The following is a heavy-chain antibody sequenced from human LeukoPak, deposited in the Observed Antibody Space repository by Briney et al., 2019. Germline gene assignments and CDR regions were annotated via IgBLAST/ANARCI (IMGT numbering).Heavy chain of an antibody. D-gene: IGHD3-16*01. V-gene: IGHV3-23*01. CDR1: GFTFSSYA. Sequence: PGGSLTLSCAASGFTFSSYAMSWVRQAPGKGLEWVSAIIDSGGSTYYADSVKGRFTISRDNSKNTLYQQMNSLRAEDTAVYYCARGRADYYYDYWGQGTLVTVSS. CDR3: ARGRADYYYDY. CDR2: IIDSGGST. J-gene: IGHJ4*02.